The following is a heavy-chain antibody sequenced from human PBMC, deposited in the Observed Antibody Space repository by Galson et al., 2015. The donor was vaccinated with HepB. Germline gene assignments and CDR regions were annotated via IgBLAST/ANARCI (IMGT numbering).Heavy chain of an antibody. CDR2: VFHSGST. J-gene: IGHJ4*02. CDR3: AKYPWMGYNGWYPGEFDW. D-gene: IGHD6-19*01. CDR1: GGSISNSIYS. V-gene: IGHV4-39*01. Sequence: ETLSLTCTVSGGSISNSIYSWGWIRQPPGKGLEWIGRVFHSGSTDYNPSLKSRVTISVDTSKNQFSLRLSSVTAADTAVYYCAKYPWMGYNGWYPGEFDWWGQGTLVTVSS.